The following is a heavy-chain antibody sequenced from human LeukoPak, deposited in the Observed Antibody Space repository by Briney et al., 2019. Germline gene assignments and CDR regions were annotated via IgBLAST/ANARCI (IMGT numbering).Heavy chain of an antibody. Sequence: GGSLRLSCAASGFTVSSNYMSWVRQAPGKGLEWVSVIYSGGSTYYADSVKGRFTISRDNSKNTLYPQMNSLRAEDTAVYYCAGVGPPPLEYYYGMDVWGQGTTVTVSS. CDR3: AGVGPPPLEYYYGMDV. CDR2: IYSGGST. V-gene: IGHV3-53*01. J-gene: IGHJ6*02. CDR1: GFTVSSNY.